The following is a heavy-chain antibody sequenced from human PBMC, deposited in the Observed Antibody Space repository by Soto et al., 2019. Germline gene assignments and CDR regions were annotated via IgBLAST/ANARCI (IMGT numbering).Heavy chain of an antibody. V-gene: IGHV3-9*01. Sequence: EVQLGESGGGLVQPGRSLRLSCAASGFSFDEYAMHWVRQVPGKGLEWVSGVSWNSGTMGYGDSVKGRFTISRDNDKNSLYLQMNSLRAEDTAMYYCAKGFCSSAKCYTYSYMDVWGKGTTVTVSS. CDR3: AKGFCSSAKCYTYSYMDV. D-gene: IGHD2-2*02. J-gene: IGHJ6*03. CDR1: GFSFDEYA. CDR2: VSWNSGTM.